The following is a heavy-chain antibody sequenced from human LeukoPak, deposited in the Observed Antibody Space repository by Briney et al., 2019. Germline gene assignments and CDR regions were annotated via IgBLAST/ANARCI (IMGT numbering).Heavy chain of an antibody. CDR3: ARGIGSYYGNWFDP. D-gene: IGHD1-26*01. V-gene: IGHV4-34*01. CDR1: GGSFSGYY. CDR2: INHSGST. J-gene: IGHJ5*02. Sequence: SETLSLTCAVYGGSFSGYYWSWIRQPPGKGLEWIGEINHSGSTNYNPSLKSRVTISVDTSKNQFSLKLSSVTAADTAVYYCARGIGSYYGNWFDPWGQGTLVTVSS.